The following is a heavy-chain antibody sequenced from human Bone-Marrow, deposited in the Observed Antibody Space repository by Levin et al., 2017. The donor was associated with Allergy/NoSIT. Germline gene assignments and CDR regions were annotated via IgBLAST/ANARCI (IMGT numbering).Heavy chain of an antibody. D-gene: IGHD1-26*01. Sequence: GGSLRLSCKGSGYSFTSYWIGWVRQMPGKGLEWMGIIYPGDSDTRYSPSFQGQVTISADKSISTAYLQWSSLKASDTAMYYCARHVTQWELLRGFGRALDYWGQGTLVTVSS. V-gene: IGHV5-51*01. J-gene: IGHJ4*02. CDR1: GYSFTSYW. CDR2: IYPGDSDT. CDR3: ARHVTQWELLRGFGRALDY.